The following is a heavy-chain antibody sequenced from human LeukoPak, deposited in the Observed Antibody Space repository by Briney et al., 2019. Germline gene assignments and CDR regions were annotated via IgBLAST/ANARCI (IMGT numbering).Heavy chain of an antibody. CDR1: GYTFTSYY. Sequence: ASVKVPCKASGYTFTSYYLHWVRQAPGQGLEWMSIINPSGASTGYEQKFQGRVTMTSDTSTSRVYMELSSLRSEDTAVYYCARGIVTAAGTGGWYFDYWGQGTLVTVSS. V-gene: IGHV1-46*01. CDR2: INPSGAST. CDR3: ARGIVTAAGTGGWYFDY. J-gene: IGHJ4*02. D-gene: IGHD6-13*01.